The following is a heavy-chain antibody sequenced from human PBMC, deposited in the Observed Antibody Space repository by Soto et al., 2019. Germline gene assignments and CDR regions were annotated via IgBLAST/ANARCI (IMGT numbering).Heavy chain of an antibody. V-gene: IGHV3-23*01. J-gene: IGHJ6*03. CDR1: GFTFSSYA. CDR2: ISGSGGST. CDR3: AKALGYCGSTSCYGYHYYYYMDV. D-gene: IGHD2-2*01. Sequence: GGSLRLSCAASGFTFSSYAMNWVRQAPGKGLEWVSTISGSGGSTYYADSVKGRFTISRDNSKNTLYLQMNSLRAEDTAVYYCAKALGYCGSTSCYGYHYYYYMDVWGKGTTVTVSS.